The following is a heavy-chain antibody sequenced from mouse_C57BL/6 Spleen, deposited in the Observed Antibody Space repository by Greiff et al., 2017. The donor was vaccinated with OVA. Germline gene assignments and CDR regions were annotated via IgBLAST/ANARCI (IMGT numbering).Heavy chain of an antibody. CDR3: ARVCGGYCLCVAD. V-gene: IGHV1-55*01. CDR1: GYTFTSYW. J-gene: IGHJ3*01. D-gene: IGHD6-1*01. Sequence: QVQLQQPGAELVKPGASVKMSCKASGYTFTSYWIHWVKQRPGQGLEWIGNIYTGSGSTNYNEKFKSKATLTVDTSSSTAYMQLSSLTSEDSAVYYGARVCGGYCLCVADWGKGTLVTVSA. CDR2: IYTGSGST.